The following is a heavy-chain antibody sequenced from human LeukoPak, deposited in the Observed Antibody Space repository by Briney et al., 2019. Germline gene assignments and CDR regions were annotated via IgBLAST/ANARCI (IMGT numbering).Heavy chain of an antibody. CDR1: GYTFTNYG. CDR2: ISAYNGDT. Sequence: ASVKVSCKASGYTFTNYGINWVRQAPGQGLEWMGWISAYNGDTNHAQKLQDRVTMTTDTSTSTAYMELRSLRSDDTAVYYCASPRDYGDYALHYWGQGTLVTVSS. J-gene: IGHJ4*02. CDR3: ASPRDYGDYALHY. D-gene: IGHD4-17*01. V-gene: IGHV1-18*01.